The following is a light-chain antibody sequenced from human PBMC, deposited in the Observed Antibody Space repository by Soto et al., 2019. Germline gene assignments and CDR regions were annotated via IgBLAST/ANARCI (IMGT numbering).Light chain of an antibody. V-gene: IGLV2-14*01. CDR1: SSDVGGYNY. CDR2: EVN. Sequence: QSALTQPASVSGSPGQSITISCTGTSSDVGGYNYVSWYQQHPGKAPKLIIYEVNHRPSGVSNRFSGSKSSNTASLTISWLQAEDEADYYCCSYTSTITLYVVFGGGTQLTVL. CDR3: CSYTSTITLYVV. J-gene: IGLJ2*01.